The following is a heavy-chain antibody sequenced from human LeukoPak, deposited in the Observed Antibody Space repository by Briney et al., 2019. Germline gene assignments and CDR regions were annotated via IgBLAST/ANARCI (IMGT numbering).Heavy chain of an antibody. CDR1: GYTFTDYY. Sequence: VSVKVSCKTSGYTFTDYYMHWVRQAPGQGLEWMGWINPKSGATNYAQKFQGRVTMTRDTSISTAYLELTRLTSDDTAMYYCARVGTTDYWGQGTLVTVSS. D-gene: IGHD4-17*01. V-gene: IGHV1-2*02. CDR3: ARVGTTDY. CDR2: INPKSGAT. J-gene: IGHJ4*02.